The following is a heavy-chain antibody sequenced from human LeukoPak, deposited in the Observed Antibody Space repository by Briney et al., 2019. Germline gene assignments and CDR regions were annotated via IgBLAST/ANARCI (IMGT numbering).Heavy chain of an antibody. CDR1: GFTFSSYW. D-gene: IGHD5-24*01. CDR3: AKDGGYNFVGIKD. J-gene: IGHJ4*02. CDR2: INSDGSST. Sequence: GGSLRLSCAASGFTFSSYWMHWVRQAPGKGLVWVSRINSDGSSTSYADSVKGRFTISRDNAKNTLYLQMNSLRAEDTALYYCAKDGGYNFVGIKDWGQGTLVTVSS. V-gene: IGHV3-74*01.